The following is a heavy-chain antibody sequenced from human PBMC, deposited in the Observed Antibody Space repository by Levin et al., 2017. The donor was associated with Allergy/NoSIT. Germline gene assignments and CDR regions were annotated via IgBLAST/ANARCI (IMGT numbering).Heavy chain of an antibody. V-gene: IGHV1-69*01. Sequence: KISCKASGGTFSSYAISWVRQAPGQGLEWMGGIIPIFGTANYAQKFQGRVTITADESTSTAYMELSSLRSEDTAVYYCARVSSSDRYFDYWGQGTLVTVSS. D-gene: IGHD6-6*01. CDR1: GGTFSSYA. J-gene: IGHJ4*02. CDR3: ARVSSSDRYFDY. CDR2: IIPIFGTA.